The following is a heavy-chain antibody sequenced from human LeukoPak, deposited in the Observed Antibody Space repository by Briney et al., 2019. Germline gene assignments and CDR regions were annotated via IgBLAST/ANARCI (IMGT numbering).Heavy chain of an antibody. CDR2: IYYSGST. J-gene: IGHJ4*02. CDR1: GGSISTYY. CDR3: ARIPRRSRDGYIMGDYFDY. V-gene: IGHV4-59*01. D-gene: IGHD5-24*01. Sequence: PSETLPLTCTVSGGSISTYYWSWIRQPPGKGLEWVGYIYYSGSTNYNPSLKSRVTISVDTSKNQFSLKLNSVTAADTAVYYCARIPRRSRDGYIMGDYFDYWGQATLVTVSS.